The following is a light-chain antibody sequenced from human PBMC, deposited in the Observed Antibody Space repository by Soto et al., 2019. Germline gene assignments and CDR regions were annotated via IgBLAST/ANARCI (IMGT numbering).Light chain of an antibody. J-gene: IGLJ1*01. Sequence: QSVLTQPASVSGSPGQSITISCTGTSSDVGSYNLVSWYQQHPGKAPKLMIYEVSKRPSGVSNRFSGSKSGNTASLTLSGLQAEDEADYYCCSYADRSTLYVFGTGTKVTVL. CDR2: EVS. CDR1: SSDVGSYNL. V-gene: IGLV2-23*02. CDR3: CSYADRSTLYV.